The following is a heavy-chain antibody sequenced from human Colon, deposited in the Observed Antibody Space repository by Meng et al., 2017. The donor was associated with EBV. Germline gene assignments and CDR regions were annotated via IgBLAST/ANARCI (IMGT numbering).Heavy chain of an antibody. V-gene: IGHV1-2*02. CDR3: AKVRDISSYSSSCYDY. CDR2: INPNSGGT. D-gene: IGHD3-22*01. J-gene: IGHJ4*02. CDR1: GYTFTGYY. Sequence: CWVEVKKPGASVKVSCKASGYTFTGYYLHWVRQAPGQGLEWMGWINPNSGGTNYAQKFQGRVTMTRDTSISTAYMELSRLRSDDTAIYYCAKVRDISSYSSSCYDYWGQGTLVTVSS.